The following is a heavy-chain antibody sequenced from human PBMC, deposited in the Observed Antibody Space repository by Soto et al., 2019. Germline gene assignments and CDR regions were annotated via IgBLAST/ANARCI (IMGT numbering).Heavy chain of an antibody. J-gene: IGHJ4*02. D-gene: IGHD3-10*01. CDR1: GFTFRTYW. CDR3: TRGPRPSSVGTGAF. CDR2: ISDDGSRA. Sequence: GGSLRLSCTASGFTFRTYWMHWVRQVPGKGPEWVSRISDDGSRADYADSVKGRFTISRANAKNTLYLEMHVLRADDTAVYYCTRGPRPSSVGTGAFWGQGTPVTVSS. V-gene: IGHV3-74*01.